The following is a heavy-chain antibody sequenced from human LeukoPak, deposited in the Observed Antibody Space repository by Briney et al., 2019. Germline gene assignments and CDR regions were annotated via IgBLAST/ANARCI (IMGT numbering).Heavy chain of an antibody. CDR3: ARGRIAARRWFDP. Sequence: GGSLRLSCAASGFTFSSYWMSWVRQAPGKGLEWVANIKQDGSEKYYVDSVKGRFTISRDNAKNSLYLQMNSLRAEGTAVYYCARGRIAARRWFDPWGQGTLVTVSS. CDR1: GFTFSSYW. D-gene: IGHD6-6*01. CDR2: IKQDGSEK. V-gene: IGHV3-7*01. J-gene: IGHJ5*02.